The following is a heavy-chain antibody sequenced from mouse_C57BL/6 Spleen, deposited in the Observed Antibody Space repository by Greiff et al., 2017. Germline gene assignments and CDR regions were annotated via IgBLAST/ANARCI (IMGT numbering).Heavy chain of an antibody. V-gene: IGHV1-15*01. Sequence: QVHVKQSGAELVRPGASVTLSCKASGYTFTDYEMHWVKQTPVHGLEWIGAIDPETGGTAYNQKFKGKAILTADKSSSTAYMELRSLTSEDSAVYYCTRGSSPYWYFDVWGTGTTVTVSS. CDR3: TRGSSPYWYFDV. D-gene: IGHD1-1*01. CDR1: GYTFTDYE. CDR2: IDPETGGT. J-gene: IGHJ1*03.